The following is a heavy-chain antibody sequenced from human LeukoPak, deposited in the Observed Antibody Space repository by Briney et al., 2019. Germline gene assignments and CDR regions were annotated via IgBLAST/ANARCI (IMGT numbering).Heavy chain of an antibody. CDR2: IKQDGSEK. Sequence: LAGGSLGPSLAASGFTLGIFWMNWVRKAPGKGWGSVANIKQDGSEKYYVDSVKGRFTISRDNAKNSLYLQMNSLRVEDTAVYYCARDSTAMANFDYWGQGTLVTVSS. V-gene: IGHV3-7*01. CDR3: ARDSTAMANFDY. D-gene: IGHD5-18*01. CDR1: GFTLGIFW. J-gene: IGHJ4*02.